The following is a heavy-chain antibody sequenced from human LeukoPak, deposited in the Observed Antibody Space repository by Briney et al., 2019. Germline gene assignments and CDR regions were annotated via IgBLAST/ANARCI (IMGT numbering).Heavy chain of an antibody. J-gene: IGHJ6*03. CDR2: IETTSTYI. D-gene: IGHD5/OR15-5a*01. V-gene: IGHV3-21*06. Sequence: GGSLRLSCVASGITFSNSCTMEWVRQTPGKGLEWVASIETTSTYIYYADSAKGRFTISRDNSKSSLYLDMNSLRAEDTAIYYCARCLSPCLRGHYFMDVWGKGTTVTVSS. CDR1: GITFSNSCT. CDR3: ARCLSPCLRGHYFMDV.